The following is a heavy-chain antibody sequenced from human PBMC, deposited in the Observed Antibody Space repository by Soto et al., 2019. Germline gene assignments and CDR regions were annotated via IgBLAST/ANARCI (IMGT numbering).Heavy chain of an antibody. CDR1: GYTFTSYG. CDR2: ISAYNGNT. D-gene: IGHD2-2*01. V-gene: IGHV1-18*01. Sequence: GASVKVSCKASGYTFTSYGISWVRQAPGQGLEWMGWISAYNGNTNYAQKLQGRVTMTTDTSTSTAYMELRRLRSDDTAVYYCARESWDIVVVPAAGTYYMDVWGKGTTVTVSS. J-gene: IGHJ6*03. CDR3: ARESWDIVVVPAAGTYYMDV.